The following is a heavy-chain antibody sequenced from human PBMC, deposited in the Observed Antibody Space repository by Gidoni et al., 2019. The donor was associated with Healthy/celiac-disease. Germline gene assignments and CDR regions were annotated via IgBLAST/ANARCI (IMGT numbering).Heavy chain of an antibody. CDR1: GFTFSSYA. V-gene: IGHV3-30-3*01. Sequence: QVQLVESGGGVVQPGRSLRLSCAASGFTFSSYAMHWVRQAPGKGLEWVAVISYDGSNKYYADSVKGRFTISRDNSKNTLYLKMNSLRAEDTAVYYCAREAGCSSTSCYGYYYYYMDVWGKGTTVTVSS. CDR3: AREAGCSSTSCYGYYYYYMDV. CDR2: ISYDGSNK. J-gene: IGHJ6*03. D-gene: IGHD2-2*01.